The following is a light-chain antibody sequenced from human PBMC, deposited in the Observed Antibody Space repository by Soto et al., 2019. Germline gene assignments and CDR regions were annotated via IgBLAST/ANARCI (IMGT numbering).Light chain of an antibody. J-gene: IGKJ4*01. V-gene: IGKV1-12*01. Sequence: DFQMAQSPSSVSASVGDSVTISCRASQGVSSWLAWFQQHPGKAPSLLIYKATNLQTGVPSRFRGSGSDTDFTLTISNLQPEDFATYYCQQVSSFPLTFGGGTKVQLK. CDR3: QQVSSFPLT. CDR1: QGVSSW. CDR2: KAT.